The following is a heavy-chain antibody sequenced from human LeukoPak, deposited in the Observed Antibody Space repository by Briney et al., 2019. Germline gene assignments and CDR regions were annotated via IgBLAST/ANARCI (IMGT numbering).Heavy chain of an antibody. CDR3: ARVHYFARGGLRSFDS. CDR2: ISTYNADT. CDR1: GYTFTSFS. J-gene: IGHJ4*02. V-gene: IGHV1-18*01. Sequence: ASVTVSCKASGYTFTSFSFTWVRQAPGQGLEWMGWISTYNADTKSAKKFQARVTMTTDTSTSTVYLELRGLKSDDTAVYYCARVHYFARGGLRSFDSWGQGTLVTVSS. D-gene: IGHD3-9*01.